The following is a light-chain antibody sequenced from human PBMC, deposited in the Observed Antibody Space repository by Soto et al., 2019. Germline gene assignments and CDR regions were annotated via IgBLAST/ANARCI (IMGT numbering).Light chain of an antibody. Sequence: AILMTQSPPSLSASVGDRVIITCRASQDIRVDVGWLQQRPGHAPNLLIYAASTLHTGVPSTFTGSGSGTDFTLTVNDLQHEDVSTYFCLQDYDFPYTFGHGTKLEI. CDR1: QDIRVD. CDR2: AAS. V-gene: IGKV1-6*01. CDR3: LQDYDFPYT. J-gene: IGKJ2*01.